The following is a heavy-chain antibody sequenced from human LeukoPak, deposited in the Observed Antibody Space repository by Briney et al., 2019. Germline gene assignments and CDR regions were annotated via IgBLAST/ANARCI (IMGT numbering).Heavy chain of an antibody. D-gene: IGHD2-21*02. CDR3: ARDVGFGLHLYYFDY. CDR2: ISAYNGNT. Sequence: ASVKVSCKASGYTFSSYGITWVRQAPGQGLEWMGWISAYNGNTNYAQRLQGRVTMTTDTSTSTAYADLRSLRSGDTAVYYCARDVGFGLHLYYFDYWGQGTLVTVSS. V-gene: IGHV1-18*01. CDR1: GYTFSSYG. J-gene: IGHJ4*02.